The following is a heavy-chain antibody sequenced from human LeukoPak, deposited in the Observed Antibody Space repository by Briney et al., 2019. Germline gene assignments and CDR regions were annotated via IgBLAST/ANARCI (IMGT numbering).Heavy chain of an antibody. Sequence: GESLKISCKGSGYSFAIYWIGWVRQMPGKGLEWMGIIYPGDSDTRYSPSFQGQVTISADKSISTAYLQWSSLKASDTAMYYCARHDGFSEDYGGNGFGYWGQGTLVTVSS. CDR3: ARHDGFSEDYGGNGFGY. CDR2: IYPGDSDT. CDR1: GYSFAIYW. V-gene: IGHV5-51*01. D-gene: IGHD4-23*01. J-gene: IGHJ4*02.